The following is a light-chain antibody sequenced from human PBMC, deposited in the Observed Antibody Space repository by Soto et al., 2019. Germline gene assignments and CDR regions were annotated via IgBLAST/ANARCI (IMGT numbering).Light chain of an antibody. V-gene: IGKV1-5*03. Sequence: DIQMTQSPSTLSASVGDRVTITCRASQSIKTWLAWYQQKPGKPPTLLIYKASTLQSGVPSRFTGSGSGAEFTLTINSLQPADSATYYRQQYNAYSWTFGEGTKVEIK. CDR1: QSIKTW. CDR3: QQYNAYSWT. CDR2: KAS. J-gene: IGKJ1*01.